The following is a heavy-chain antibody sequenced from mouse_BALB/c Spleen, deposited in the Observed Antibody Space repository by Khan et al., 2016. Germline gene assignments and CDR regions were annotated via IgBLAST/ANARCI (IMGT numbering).Heavy chain of an antibody. J-gene: IGHJ2*01. D-gene: IGHD1-1*01. CDR3: ASPHYYGSDY. CDR2: IHYNGST. V-gene: IGHV3-1*02. CDR1: GYSITSGYR. Sequence: EVKLLESGPDLVKPSQSLSLTCTVTGYSITSGYRWHWIRQFPGNKLEWMGYIHYNGSTNYNPSLKSRISLTRDTSKNQFFLQLNSVTTEDTATYYCASPHYYGSDYWGQGTTLTVSS.